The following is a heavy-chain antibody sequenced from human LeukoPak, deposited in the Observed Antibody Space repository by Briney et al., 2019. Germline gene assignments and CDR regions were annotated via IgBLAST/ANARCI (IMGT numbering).Heavy chain of an antibody. Sequence: SETLSLTCAVSGVSISSYYWSWIRQPPGKGLEWIGYIYYSGSTNYNPSLKSRVTISVDTSKNQFSLKLSSVTAADTAVYYCASTPEIYCSGGSCYSGWRWFDPWGQGSLVTVCS. CDR2: IYYSGST. CDR3: ASTPEIYCSGGSCYSGWRWFDP. J-gene: IGHJ5*02. D-gene: IGHD2-15*01. CDR1: GVSISSYY. V-gene: IGHV4-59*01.